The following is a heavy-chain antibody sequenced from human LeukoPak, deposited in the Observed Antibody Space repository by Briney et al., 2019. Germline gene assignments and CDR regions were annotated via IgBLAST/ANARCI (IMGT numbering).Heavy chain of an antibody. CDR3: AGSLAYCGGDCRLGDY. V-gene: IGHV3-23*01. J-gene: IGHJ4*02. CDR2: ISGSGGST. D-gene: IGHD2-21*02. Sequence: PGGSLRLSCAASGFTFSGYAMSWVRQAPGKGLEWVSAISGSGGSTYYADSVKGRFTISRDNSKNTLYLQMNSLRAEDTAIYYCAGSLAYCGGDCRLGDYWGQGTLVTVSS. CDR1: GFTFSGYA.